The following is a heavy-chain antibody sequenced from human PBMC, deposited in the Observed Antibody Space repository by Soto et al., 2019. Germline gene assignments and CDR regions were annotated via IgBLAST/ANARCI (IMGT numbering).Heavy chain of an antibody. V-gene: IGHV1-69*13. CDR1: GGTFSSYA. CDR2: IIPIFGTA. Sequence: ASVKVSCKASGGTFSSYAISWVRQAPGQGLEWMGGIIPIFGTANYAQKFQGRVTITADESTSTAYMELSSLRSEDTAVYYCATVVQESGAFDIWGQGTMVTVSS. D-gene: IGHD3-3*01. J-gene: IGHJ3*02. CDR3: ATVVQESGAFDI.